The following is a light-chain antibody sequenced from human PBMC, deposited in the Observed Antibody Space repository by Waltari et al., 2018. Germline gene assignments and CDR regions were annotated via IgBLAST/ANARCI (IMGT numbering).Light chain of an antibody. CDR2: EVS. J-gene: IGLJ3*02. CDR1: SSDVGGYNF. V-gene: IGLV2-14*01. CDR3: ISYTSSNTWV. Sequence: QSALTQPASVSGSPGQSIAISCTGTSSDVGGYNFASWYQHHPGKAPKLMIYEVSNRPSGVSNRFSGSKSGNTASLTISGLQAEDESDYYCISYTSSNTWVFGGGTKLTVL.